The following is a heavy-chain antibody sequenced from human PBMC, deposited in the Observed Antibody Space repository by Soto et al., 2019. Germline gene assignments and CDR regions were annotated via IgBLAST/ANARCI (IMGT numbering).Heavy chain of an antibody. Sequence: PSETLSLTCAVYGGSFSGYYWSWIRQPPGKGLEWIGEINHSGSTNYNPSLKSRVTISVDTSKNQFSLKLSSVTAADTAVYYCARAFARLNPYYYYYMDVWGKGTTVTVSS. CDR2: INHSGST. V-gene: IGHV4-34*01. J-gene: IGHJ6*03. CDR1: GGSFSGYY. CDR3: ARAFARLNPYYYYYMDV.